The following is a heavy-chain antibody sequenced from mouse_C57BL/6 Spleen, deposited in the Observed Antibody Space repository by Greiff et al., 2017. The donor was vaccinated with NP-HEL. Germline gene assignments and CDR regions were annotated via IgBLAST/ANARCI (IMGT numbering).Heavy chain of an antibody. D-gene: IGHD2-1*01. CDR1: GYTFTDYY. CDR3: ARGGYGNAFAY. CDR2: IYPGSGNT. J-gene: IGHJ3*01. Sequence: QLQQSGAELVRPGASVKLSCKASGYTFTDYYINWVKQRPGQGLEWIARIYPGSGNTYYNEKFKGKATLTAEKSSSTAYMQLSSLTSEDAAVYFCARGGYGNAFAYWGQGTLVTVSA. V-gene: IGHV1-76*01.